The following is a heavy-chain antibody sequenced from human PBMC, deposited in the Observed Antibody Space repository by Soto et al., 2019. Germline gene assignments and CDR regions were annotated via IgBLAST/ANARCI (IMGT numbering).Heavy chain of an antibody. V-gene: IGHV5-51*01. D-gene: IGHD1-26*01. CDR1: GYSFTSYW. CDR2: IYPGDSDT. CDR3: ARLRAGRYSGSYFDY. Sequence: XESLKISCKGSGYSFTSYWIGWVRQMPGKGLEWMGIIYPGDSDTRYSPSFQGQVTISADKSISTAYLQWSSLKASDTAMYYCARLRAGRYSGSYFDYWGQGSLVTVSS. J-gene: IGHJ4*02.